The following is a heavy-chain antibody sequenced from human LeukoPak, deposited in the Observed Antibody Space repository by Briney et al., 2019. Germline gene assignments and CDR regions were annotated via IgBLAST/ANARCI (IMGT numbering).Heavy chain of an antibody. CDR3: AKSMDILTGYLWSLDY. V-gene: IGHV3-23*01. D-gene: IGHD3-9*01. Sequence: GGSLRLSCAASGFTFSSYEMNWVRQAPGKGLEWVSAISGSGGSTYFGHSVKGRFTISRDNSKNTMYLQMNSLRAEDTAVYYCAKSMDILTGYLWSLDYWGQGTLVTVSS. CDR1: GFTFSSYE. J-gene: IGHJ4*02. CDR2: ISGSGGST.